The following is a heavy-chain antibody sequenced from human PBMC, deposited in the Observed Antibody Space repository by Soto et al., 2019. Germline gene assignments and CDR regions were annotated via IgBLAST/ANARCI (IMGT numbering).Heavy chain of an antibody. Sequence: HPGGSLRLSCAASGFTFGRYAMSWVGQAPGKGLEWVSAIGGSDGTTYYVDSVKGRFAISRDNSKNTLYLQMSSLRAEDTAVYYWGKRDDSGSYHYYVEAWGKGALVTVS. CDR2: IGGSDGTT. CDR1: GFTFGRYA. CDR3: GKRDDSGSYHYYVEA. V-gene: IGHV3-23*01. J-gene: IGHJ4*02. D-gene: IGHD3-10*01.